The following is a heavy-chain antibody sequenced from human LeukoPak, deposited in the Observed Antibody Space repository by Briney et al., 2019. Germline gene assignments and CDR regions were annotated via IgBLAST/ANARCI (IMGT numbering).Heavy chain of an antibody. CDR1: GFTFSNYA. CDR2: ISYDGSNK. D-gene: IGHD6-19*01. CDR3: ARDWAGTSRRGALDI. Sequence: GKPLRLSCAASGFTFSNYAMHWVRQAPGKGLDWVSVISYDGSNKYYADSVKGRFTISRDNSKNTLYLQMDSLRAEDTAVYYCARDWAGTSRRGALDIWGQGTTVTVSS. J-gene: IGHJ3*02. V-gene: IGHV3-30-3*01.